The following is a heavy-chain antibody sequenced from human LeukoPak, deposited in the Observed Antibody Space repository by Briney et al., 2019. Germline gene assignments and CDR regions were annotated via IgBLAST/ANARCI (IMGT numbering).Heavy chain of an antibody. CDR3: VREGRFLDY. V-gene: IGHV3-21*01. CDR2: INGGSTYI. Sequence: GGSLRLSCAASGFTFNAYGMHWVRQAPGQGLEWVSSINGGSTYIYYADSLKGRFTVSRDNAKSSVSLQMNSLGAEDTSVYYCVREGRFLDYWGRGTLVTVSS. D-gene: IGHD3-3*01. CDR1: GFTFNAYG. J-gene: IGHJ4*02.